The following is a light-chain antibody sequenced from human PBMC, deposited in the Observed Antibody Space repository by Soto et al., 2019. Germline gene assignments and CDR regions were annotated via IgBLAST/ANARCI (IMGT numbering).Light chain of an antibody. CDR3: QRYGSSSLS. J-gene: IGKJ4*01. V-gene: IGKV3-20*01. CDR2: GAS. CDR1: QSVISSS. Sequence: EIVLTQSPGTLSLSPGERATLSCRASQSVISSSLAWYQQKPGQAPRLLIYGASTRATGIPDRFSGSGSGTDFTLTISRLEPEDFAVYYCQRYGSSSLSFGGGTRVEI.